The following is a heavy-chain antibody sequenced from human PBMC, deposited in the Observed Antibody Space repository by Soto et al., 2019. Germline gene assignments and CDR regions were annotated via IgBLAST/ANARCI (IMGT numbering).Heavy chain of an antibody. CDR1: GYTFNIYG. V-gene: IGHV1-18*01. CDR2: ISGNNDNS. J-gene: IGHJ5*02. D-gene: IGHD2-8*01. Sequence: QVQLVQSGAEVKKAGASVKVSYKASGYTFNIYGITWVRQAPGQGLEWMGWISGNNDNSKYAQKFQGRVTMTTDTSTSTAYMELRSLRSDDTAVYFCARDGVRSKLAFKKDWFDPWGQGTLVTVSS. CDR3: ARDGVRSKLAFKKDWFDP.